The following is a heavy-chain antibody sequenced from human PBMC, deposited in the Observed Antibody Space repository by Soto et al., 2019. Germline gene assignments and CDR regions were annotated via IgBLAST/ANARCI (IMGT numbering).Heavy chain of an antibody. CDR2: IIPIRGIA. V-gene: IGHV1-69*04. CDR1: GGTFSSYT. CDR3: AREGYDFWSGSVAKYYYYGMDV. D-gene: IGHD3-3*01. J-gene: IGHJ6*02. Sequence: ASVKVSCKASGGTFSSYTISWVRQAPGQGLEWMGRIIPIRGIANYAQKFQGRVTMTRDTSTSTVYMELSSLRSEDTAVYYCAREGYDFWSGSVAKYYYYGMDVWGQGTTVTVSS.